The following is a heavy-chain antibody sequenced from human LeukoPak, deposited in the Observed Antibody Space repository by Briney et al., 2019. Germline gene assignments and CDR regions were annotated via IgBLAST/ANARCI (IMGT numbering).Heavy chain of an antibody. J-gene: IGHJ5*02. Sequence: GGSLRLSCAASGFTFSSYAMSWVRQAPGRGLEWVSAISGGDGSTYHADSVKGRFTISRDNSKNTLYLQMNSLRAEDTAVYYCAILHALRGIATTGNSNWFDPWGQGTLVTVSS. CDR2: ISGGDGST. D-gene: IGHD6-13*01. CDR1: GFTFSSYA. V-gene: IGHV3-23*01. CDR3: AILHALRGIATTGNSNWFDP.